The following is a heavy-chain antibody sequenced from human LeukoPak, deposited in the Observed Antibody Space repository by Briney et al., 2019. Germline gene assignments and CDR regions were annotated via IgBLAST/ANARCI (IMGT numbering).Heavy chain of an antibody. CDR3: ASLVTMGAYFYYYGLDV. V-gene: IGHV4-39*01. J-gene: IGHJ6*02. CDR2: IYYSGSI. Sequence: SETLSLTCTVSGGSISSTSYYWGWIRQPPGKGLEWIGSIYYSGSIYYNPSLKSRVTISVDTSKNQFSLKLSSVTAPDTAVYYCASLVTMGAYFYYYGLDVWGPGTTVTVSS. D-gene: IGHD4/OR15-4a*01. CDR1: GGSISSTSYY.